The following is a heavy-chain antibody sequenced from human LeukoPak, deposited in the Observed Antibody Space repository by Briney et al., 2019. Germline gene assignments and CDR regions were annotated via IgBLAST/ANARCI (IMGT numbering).Heavy chain of an antibody. V-gene: IGHV3-23*01. CDR1: GFTFTDFA. D-gene: IGHD3-10*01. CDR2: IGGGGTNT. Sequence: GGSLRLSCAASGFTFTDFAMNWVRQAPGKGLEWVSGIGGGGTNTDYADSVKGRFTISRDNSKNTLTLQMSSLRADDTAVYFCAKDRGVRGVTIDYWGQGTLVTVSS. CDR3: AKDRGVRGVTIDY. J-gene: IGHJ4*02.